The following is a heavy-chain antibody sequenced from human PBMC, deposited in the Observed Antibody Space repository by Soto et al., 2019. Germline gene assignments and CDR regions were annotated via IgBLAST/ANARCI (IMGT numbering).Heavy chain of an antibody. CDR3: ACGASRWYPYFFDS. V-gene: IGHV1-69*01. CDR1: EGTFNSYA. Sequence: QAQVVQSGAEVRKPGSAVKLSCKASEGTFNSYAIAWVRQAPGQGLEWMGGIIPYYNTLNYAQKFQDRVTITADDSTNTVYMELSSLRSDDTAVYFCACGASRWYPYFFDSWAQGTLVTVSS. CDR2: IIPYYNTL. J-gene: IGHJ4*02. D-gene: IGHD6-13*01.